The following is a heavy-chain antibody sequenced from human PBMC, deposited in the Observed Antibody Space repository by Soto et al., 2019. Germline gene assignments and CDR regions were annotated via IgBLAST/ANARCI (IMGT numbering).Heavy chain of an antibody. CDR1: GGSVTSGSYY. CDR2: IYYSDSA. J-gene: IGHJ5*02. CDR3: VRAYYDTFGYSLDP. Sequence: SETLSLTCTVSGGSVTSGSYYWSWIRQPPGKGLKWIGYIYYSDSANYNPSLKSRVIISDDTSKNQFSLRLSSVTAADTAVYYCVRAYYDTFGYSLDPWGQGTLVTVSS. V-gene: IGHV4-61*01. D-gene: IGHD3-22*01.